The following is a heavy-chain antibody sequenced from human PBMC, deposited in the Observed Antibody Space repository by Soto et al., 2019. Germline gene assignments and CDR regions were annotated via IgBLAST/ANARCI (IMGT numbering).Heavy chain of an antibody. CDR1: GYTFTSYD. J-gene: IGHJ4*02. CDR2: MNPNSGNT. Sequence: ASVKVSCKASGYTFTSYDINWVRQATGQGLEWMGWMNPNSGNTGYAQKFQGRVTMTRNTSISTAYMELSSLRSEDTAVYYCARGIAKGDIVVVVAATEFDYWGQGTLVTVSS. D-gene: IGHD2-15*01. V-gene: IGHV1-8*01. CDR3: ARGIAKGDIVVVVAATEFDY.